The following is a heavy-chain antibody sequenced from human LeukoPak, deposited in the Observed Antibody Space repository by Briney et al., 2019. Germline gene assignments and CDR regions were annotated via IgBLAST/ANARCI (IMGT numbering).Heavy chain of an antibody. CDR3: AREGYWGRYCSGGSCYGLAY. D-gene: IGHD2-15*01. V-gene: IGHV1-69*13. CDR2: IIPIFGTA. Sequence: SVKVSCKASGGTFSSYAISWVRQAPGQGLEWMGGIIPIFGTANYAQKFQGRVTITADESTSTAYMELSSLRSEDTAVYYCAREGYWGRYCSGGSCYGLAYWGQGTLVTVSS. J-gene: IGHJ4*02. CDR1: GGTFSSYA.